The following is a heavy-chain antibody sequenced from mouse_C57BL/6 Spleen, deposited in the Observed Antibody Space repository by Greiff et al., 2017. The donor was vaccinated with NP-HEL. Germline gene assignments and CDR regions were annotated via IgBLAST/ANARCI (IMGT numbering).Heavy chain of an antibody. D-gene: IGHD1-1*01. Sequence: QVQLQQPGAELVMPGASVKLSCKASGYTFTSYWMHWVKQRPGQGLEWIGEIDPSDSYTNYNQKFKGKSTLTVDKSSSPAYMQLSSLTSEDSAVYYCARDYGSSYGYFDVWGTGTTVTVSS. CDR2: IDPSDSYT. CDR3: ARDYGSSYGYFDV. V-gene: IGHV1-69*01. CDR1: GYTFTSYW. J-gene: IGHJ1*03.